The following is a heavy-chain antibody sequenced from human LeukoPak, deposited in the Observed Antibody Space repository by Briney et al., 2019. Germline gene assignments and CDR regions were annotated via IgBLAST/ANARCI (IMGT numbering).Heavy chain of an antibody. CDR2: ISYDGSNK. D-gene: IGHD4/OR15-4a*01. Sequence: GGSLRLSCAASGFTFSSYAMHWVRQAPGKGLEWVAVISYDGSNKYYADSVKGRFTISRDNSKNTLYLQMNSLRAEDTAVYYCAKGHNYGAYIDYWGQGTLVTVSS. CDR1: GFTFSSYA. V-gene: IGHV3-30*04. CDR3: AKGHNYGAYIDY. J-gene: IGHJ4*02.